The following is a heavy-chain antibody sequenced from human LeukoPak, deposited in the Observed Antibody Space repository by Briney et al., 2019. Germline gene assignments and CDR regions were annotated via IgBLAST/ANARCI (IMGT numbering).Heavy chain of an antibody. J-gene: IGHJ4*02. CDR3: ARGPAGYN. CDR1: GFTVSSNH. Sequence: GGSLRPSCAASGFTVSSNHMSWVRQAPGKGLEWVSVIYSGGSTDYADSVKGRFTISRDNLKNTLYLQMNSLRAEDTAVHYCARGPAGYNWGQGTLVTFSS. V-gene: IGHV3-53*01. CDR2: IYSGGST. D-gene: IGHD1-1*01.